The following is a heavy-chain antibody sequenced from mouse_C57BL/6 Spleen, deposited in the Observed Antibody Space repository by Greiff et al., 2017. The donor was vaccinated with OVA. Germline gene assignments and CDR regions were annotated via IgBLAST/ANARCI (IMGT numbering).Heavy chain of an antibody. D-gene: IGHD2-1*01. CDR2: ISYDGSN. Sequence: EVKLMESGPGLVKPSQSLSLTCSVTGYSITSGYYWNWIRQFPGNKLEWMGYISYDGSNNYNPSLKNRISITRDTSKNQFFLKLNSVTTEDTATYYCASPIYYGNYDAMDYWGQGTSVTVSS. V-gene: IGHV3-6*01. CDR1: GYSITSGYY. CDR3: ASPIYYGNYDAMDY. J-gene: IGHJ4*01.